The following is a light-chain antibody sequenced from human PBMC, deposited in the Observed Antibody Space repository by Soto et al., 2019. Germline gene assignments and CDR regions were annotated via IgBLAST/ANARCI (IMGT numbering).Light chain of an antibody. CDR2: DVS. J-gene: IGLJ1*01. CDR3: SSYTSSSTRV. Sequence: QSVLTQPASVSGSPGQSITISCTGTSSDVGDHNYVSWYQQHPGKAPKLMIFDVSNRPSGVSNRFSGSKSGNTASLTISGLQAEDEADYYCSSYTSSSTRVFGTGTKLTVL. V-gene: IGLV2-14*01. CDR1: SSDVGDHNY.